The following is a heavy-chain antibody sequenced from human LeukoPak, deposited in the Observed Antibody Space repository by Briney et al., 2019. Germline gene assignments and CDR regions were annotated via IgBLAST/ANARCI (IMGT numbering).Heavy chain of an antibody. Sequence: GGSLRLSSAASGFTFSSYAMHWVRQAPGKGLEWGAVISYDGSNKYYADSVKGRFTISRDNSKNTLYLQMNSLRAEDTAVYYCARGSSTGTLSLWFDPWGQGTLVTVSS. CDR1: GFTFSSYA. D-gene: IGHD1-14*01. CDR3: ARGSSTGTLSLWFDP. V-gene: IGHV3-30*04. J-gene: IGHJ5*02. CDR2: ISYDGSNK.